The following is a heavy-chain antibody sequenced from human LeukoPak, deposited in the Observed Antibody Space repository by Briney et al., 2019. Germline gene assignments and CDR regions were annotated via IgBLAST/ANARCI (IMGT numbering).Heavy chain of an antibody. J-gene: IGHJ4*02. V-gene: IGHV1-69*10. CDR2: IIPILSIA. CDR3: ARDDGYYYDSSGYYEGIDY. CDR1: GGTFSSYA. D-gene: IGHD3-22*01. Sequence: ASVTVSCKASGGTFSSYAIIWVRQAPGQGLEWMGGIIPILSIANYAQKFQGRVTITADKSTSTAYMELSSLRSEDTAVYYCARDDGYYYDSSGYYEGIDYWGQGTLVTVSS.